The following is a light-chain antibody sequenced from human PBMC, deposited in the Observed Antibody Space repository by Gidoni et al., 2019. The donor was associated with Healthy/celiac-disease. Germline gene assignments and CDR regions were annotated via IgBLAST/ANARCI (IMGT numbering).Light chain of an antibody. Sequence: EIVLTQSPGTLSLSPGERATLSCRASQSVSSSYLAWYQQTPGQAPRLLIYGASSRATGIPDRFSGSGSGTDFTLTISSLDPEDAAVYYCQQYGSSSFTFXPXTKVDIK. CDR2: GAS. CDR1: QSVSSSY. J-gene: IGKJ3*01. CDR3: QQYGSSSFT. V-gene: IGKV3-20*01.